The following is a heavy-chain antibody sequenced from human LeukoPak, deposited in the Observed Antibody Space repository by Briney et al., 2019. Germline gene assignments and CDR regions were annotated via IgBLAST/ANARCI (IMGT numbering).Heavy chain of an antibody. CDR2: IWYDGSNK. Sequence: PGGSLRLSCAASGFTFSSYGMHWVRQAPGKGLEWVAVIWYDGSNKYYADSVKGRFTISRDNSKNTLYLQMNSLRAEDTAVYYCAKDFGLDYGDYVVLPDYWGQGTLVTVSS. CDR1: GFTFSSYG. J-gene: IGHJ4*02. D-gene: IGHD4-17*01. V-gene: IGHV3-33*06. CDR3: AKDFGLDYGDYVVLPDY.